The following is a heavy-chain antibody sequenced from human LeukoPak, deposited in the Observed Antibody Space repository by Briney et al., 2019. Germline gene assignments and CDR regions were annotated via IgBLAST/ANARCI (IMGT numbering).Heavy chain of an antibody. CDR3: ASLSIAARRNY. V-gene: IGHV4-34*01. Sequence: PSETLSLTCAVYGGSFSGYYWSWIRQPPGKGLEWIGEINHSGSTNYNPSLKSRVTISVDTSKNQFPLKLSSVTAVDTAVYYCASLSIAARRNYWGQGTLVTVSS. CDR2: INHSGST. D-gene: IGHD6-6*01. CDR1: GGSFSGYY. J-gene: IGHJ4*02.